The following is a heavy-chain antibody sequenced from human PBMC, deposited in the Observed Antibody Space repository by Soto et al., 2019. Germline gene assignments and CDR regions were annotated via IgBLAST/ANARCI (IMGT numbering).Heavy chain of an antibody. CDR3: ARVGAYCVSTRCHDY. Sequence: QVQLVQSGAEVKKPGASVKVSCKASGYTFTNYGISWVRQAPGQGLEWMGWISAYNGNTDYAQKLQGRVTMTTDTSTSTAYMEVRSLRSDDTAVYCCARVGAYCVSTRCHDYWGQGTLVTVSS. J-gene: IGHJ4*02. CDR1: GYTFTNYG. V-gene: IGHV1-18*01. D-gene: IGHD2-2*01. CDR2: ISAYNGNT.